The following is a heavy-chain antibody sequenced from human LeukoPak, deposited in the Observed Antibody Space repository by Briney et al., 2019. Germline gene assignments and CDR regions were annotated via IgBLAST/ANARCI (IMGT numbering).Heavy chain of an antibody. CDR1: GGSISSYY. CDR2: IYTSGST. Sequence: SETLSLTCTLSGGSISSYYWSWIRQPAGKGLEWIGRIYTSGSTNYNPSLKSRVTMSVDTSKNQFSLKLSSVTAADTAVYYCARVGSRQLAQELDYWGQGTLVTVSS. J-gene: IGHJ4*02. D-gene: IGHD6-6*01. V-gene: IGHV4-4*07. CDR3: ARVGSRQLAQELDY.